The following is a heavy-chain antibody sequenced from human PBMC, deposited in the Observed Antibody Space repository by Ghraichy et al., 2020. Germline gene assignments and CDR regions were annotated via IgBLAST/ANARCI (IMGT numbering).Heavy chain of an antibody. D-gene: IGHD3-22*01. CDR3: AKSPLTYYYDSSGYYYLDY. J-gene: IGHJ4*02. CDR1: GFTFSSYA. Sequence: LSLTCAASGFTFSSYAMSWVRQAPGKGLEWVSAISGSGGSTYYADSVKGRFTISRDNSKNTLYLQMNSLRAEDTAVYYCAKSPLTYYYDSSGYYYLDYWGQGTLVTVSS. CDR2: ISGSGGST. V-gene: IGHV3-23*01.